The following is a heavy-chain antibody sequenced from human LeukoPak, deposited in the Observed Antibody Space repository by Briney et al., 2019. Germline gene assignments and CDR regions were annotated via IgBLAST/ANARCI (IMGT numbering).Heavy chain of an antibody. CDR3: ARTSGTKLLRY. J-gene: IGHJ4*02. V-gene: IGHV3-7*01. D-gene: IGHD2-2*01. Sequence: GGSLRLSCAGSGFIFSNYWVTWIRQAPGKGLEWVGNIKQDGSERYYVDSVKGRFTISRDNARDSAYLQMDNLRAEDTAVYYCARTSGTKLLRYWGQGTLVTVSS. CDR1: GFIFSNYW. CDR2: IKQDGSER.